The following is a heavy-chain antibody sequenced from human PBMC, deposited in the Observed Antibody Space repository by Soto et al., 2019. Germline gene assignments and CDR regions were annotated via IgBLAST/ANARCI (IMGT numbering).Heavy chain of an antibody. CDR2: IYYSGST. CDR3: ARDTVVPPGDYYYGMDV. CDR1: GGSISSGGYY. Sequence: SETLSLTCTVSGGSISSGGYYWSWIRQHPGKGLEWIGYIYYSGSTYYNPSLKSRVTISVDTSKNQFSLKLSSVTAADTAVYYCARDTVVPPGDYYYGMDVWGQGTTVTVSS. V-gene: IGHV4-31*03. D-gene: IGHD2-2*01. J-gene: IGHJ6*02.